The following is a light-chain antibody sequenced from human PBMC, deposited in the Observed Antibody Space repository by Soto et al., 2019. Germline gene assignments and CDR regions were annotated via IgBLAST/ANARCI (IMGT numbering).Light chain of an antibody. CDR1: GSNIGKNY. CDR3: AAWDDTLRAVV. V-gene: IGLV1-47*01. Sequence: QSVLSQPPSASGTPGQRVSISCSGSGSNIGKNYVYWYQQLPGAAPKLLIYRNNQRPSGVPDGISGSKSGTSASLDISGLRSEDEADYYCAAWDDTLRAVVFGGGTKVTVL. J-gene: IGLJ2*01. CDR2: RNN.